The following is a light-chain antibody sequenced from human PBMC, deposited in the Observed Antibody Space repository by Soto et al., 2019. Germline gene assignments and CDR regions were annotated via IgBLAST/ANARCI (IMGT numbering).Light chain of an antibody. CDR1: QSVSSSF. CDR2: GTS. V-gene: IGKV3-20*01. Sequence: EIVLAQSPGTLSLSPGERATLSCRASQSVSSSFLAWYQQRPGQPPRLLIYGTSSRATGIPDRFSGSGSGTDFTLTISRLAPEDFAVYYCQQYGSSPWTFGQGTKVEIK. J-gene: IGKJ1*01. CDR3: QQYGSSPWT.